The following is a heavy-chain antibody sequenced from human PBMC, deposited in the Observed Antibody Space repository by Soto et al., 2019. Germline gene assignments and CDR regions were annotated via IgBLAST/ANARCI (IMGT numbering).Heavy chain of an antibody. CDR3: ARDPDYYGYDAFDI. CDR1: GGTFSSYA. D-gene: IGHD3-10*01. V-gene: IGHV1-69*01. Sequence: QVQLVQSGAEVKKPGSSVKVSCKASGGTFSSYAISWVRQAPGQGLEWMGGIIPIFGTANYAQKSQGRVTITADESTSTDYMELSSLRSEDTAVYYCARDPDYYGYDAFDIWGQGTMVTVSS. J-gene: IGHJ3*02. CDR2: IIPIFGTA.